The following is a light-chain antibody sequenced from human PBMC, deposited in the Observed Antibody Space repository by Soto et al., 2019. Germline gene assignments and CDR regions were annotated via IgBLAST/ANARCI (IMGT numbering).Light chain of an antibody. J-gene: IGLJ2*01. CDR2: DNN. CDR1: SSNIGTHT. Sequence: QSVLTQPPSASGTPGQRVTISCSGSSSNIGTHTINWYQQLPGTAPKLLIYDNNQRPSGGPDRFSGSKSGTSASLAISGLQSEDEADYYCAAWDDSLNGYVVFGGGTKLTVL. V-gene: IGLV1-44*01. CDR3: AAWDDSLNGYVV.